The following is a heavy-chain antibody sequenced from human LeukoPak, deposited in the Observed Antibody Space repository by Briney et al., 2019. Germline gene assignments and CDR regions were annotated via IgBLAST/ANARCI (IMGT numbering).Heavy chain of an antibody. D-gene: IGHD1-26*01. Sequence: GGSLRLSCTASGFSFSGYGMHWVRQAPGKGLEWLAVISHDASDEYYADSVKGRFTISRDNAKNMIYLQMISLRAEYTAVYYCVKALVGQTSGYWGQGTRVTVST. CDR2: ISHDASDE. CDR1: GFSFSGYG. CDR3: VKALVGQTSGY. J-gene: IGHJ4*02. V-gene: IGHV3-30*18.